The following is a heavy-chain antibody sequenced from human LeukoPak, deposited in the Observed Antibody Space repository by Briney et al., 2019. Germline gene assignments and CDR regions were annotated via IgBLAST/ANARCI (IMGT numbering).Heavy chain of an antibody. CDR2: INPSGGST. CDR3: ARDPLVGATNYYYGMDV. D-gene: IGHD1-26*01. Sequence: GASVKVSCKASGYTFTSYYMHWVRQAPGQGLEWMGIINPSGGSTSYAQKFQGGVTMTRDTSTSTVYMELSSLRSEDTAVYYCARDPLVGATNYYYGMDVWGQGTTVTVSS. V-gene: IGHV1-46*01. CDR1: GYTFTSYY. J-gene: IGHJ6*02.